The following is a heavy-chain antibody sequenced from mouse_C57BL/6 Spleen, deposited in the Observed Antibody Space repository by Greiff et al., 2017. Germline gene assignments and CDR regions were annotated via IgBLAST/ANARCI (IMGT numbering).Heavy chain of an antibody. CDR1: GYTFTSYW. V-gene: IGHV1-64*01. J-gene: IGHJ2*01. Sequence: QVQLQQPGAELVKPGASVKLSCKASGYTFTSYWMHWVKQRPGQGLEWIGMIHPNSGSTNYNEKFKSKATLTVDKSSSTAYMQLSSLTSEDSAVYYCARGAYYGSSIDYWGQGTTLTVSS. D-gene: IGHD1-1*01. CDR3: ARGAYYGSSIDY. CDR2: IHPNSGST.